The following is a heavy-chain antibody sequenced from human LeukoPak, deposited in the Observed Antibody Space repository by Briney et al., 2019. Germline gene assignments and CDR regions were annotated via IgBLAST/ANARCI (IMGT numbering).Heavy chain of an antibody. CDR3: AREEASDWYFDL. J-gene: IGHJ2*01. CDR1: GFTFSSYW. Sequence: GGSLRLSCAASGFTFSSYWMHWVRQAPGKGLVWVSRINSDGSSTTYADSVKGRFTISRDNAKNTLYLQINSLRAEDTAVYYCAREEASDWYFDLWGRGTLVTVSS. V-gene: IGHV3-74*01. CDR2: INSDGSST. D-gene: IGHD3-3*01.